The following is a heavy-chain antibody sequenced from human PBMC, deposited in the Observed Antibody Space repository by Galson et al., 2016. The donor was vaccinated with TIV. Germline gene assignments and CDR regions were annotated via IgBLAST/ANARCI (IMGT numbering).Heavy chain of an antibody. D-gene: IGHD3/OR15-3a*01. CDR1: GFTFSSYG. V-gene: IGHV3-33*01. Sequence: SLRLSCAASGFTFSSYGMHWVRLTPGKGLEWLAAVWYDGSDIHYAESVKGRFTISRDNSNNTLFLQMNSLRAEDTAVYYCAREFRDYFFDYWGQGTLVTVSP. CDR2: VWYDGSDI. CDR3: AREFRDYFFDY. J-gene: IGHJ4*02.